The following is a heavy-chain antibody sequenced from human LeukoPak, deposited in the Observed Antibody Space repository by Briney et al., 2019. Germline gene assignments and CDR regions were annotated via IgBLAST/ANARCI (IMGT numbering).Heavy chain of an antibody. Sequence: GASVKVSCKASGGTFSSYAISWVRQATGQGLEWMGRIIPILGIANYAQKFQGRVTITADKSTSTAYMELSSLRSEDTAVYYCASPRWYYDSSGYLFDYWGQGTLVTVSS. J-gene: IGHJ4*02. V-gene: IGHV1-69*04. CDR2: IIPILGIA. CDR3: ASPRWYYDSSGYLFDY. D-gene: IGHD3-22*01. CDR1: GGTFSSYA.